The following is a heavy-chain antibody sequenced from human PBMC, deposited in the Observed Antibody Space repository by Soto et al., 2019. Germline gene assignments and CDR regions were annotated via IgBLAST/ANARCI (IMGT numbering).Heavy chain of an antibody. CDR1: GFSLSNARMG. CDR2: IFSNDEK. J-gene: IGHJ4*02. CDR3: ARTRDSSSWSFDY. D-gene: IGHD6-13*01. Sequence: SGPTLVNPTETLTLTCTVSGFSLSNARMGVSWIRQPPGKALEWLAHIFSNDEKSYSTSLKSRLTISKDTSKSQVVLTMTNMDPVDTATYYCARTRDSSSWSFDYWGQGTLVTVSS. V-gene: IGHV2-26*01.